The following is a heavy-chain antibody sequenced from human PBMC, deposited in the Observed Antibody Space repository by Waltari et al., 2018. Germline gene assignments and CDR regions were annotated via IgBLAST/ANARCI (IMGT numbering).Heavy chain of an antibody. CDR3: ARASRQRIVVVVAAATRGGAFDI. J-gene: IGHJ3*02. V-gene: IGHV4-34*01. CDR1: GGSFSGYY. D-gene: IGHD2-15*01. Sequence: QVQLQQWGAGLLKPSETLSLTCAVYGGSFSGYYWSWIRQPPGKGLAWLGEINHSGSTNYNPSLKSRVTISVDTSKNQFSLKLSSVTAADTAVYYCARASRQRIVVVVAAATRGGAFDIWGQGTMVTVSS. CDR2: INHSGST.